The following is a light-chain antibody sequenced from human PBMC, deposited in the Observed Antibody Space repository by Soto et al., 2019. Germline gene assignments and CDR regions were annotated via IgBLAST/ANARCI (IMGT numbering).Light chain of an antibody. Sequence: SYELTQPPSVSVAPGQTAKITCGGDNIGSKSVHWYQQMPGQAPVLVVYDDRDRPSGIPERFSGSNSAGHTATLTISRVEAGDEADYYCCSHSGRYRFVVFGGGTKLTVL. CDR2: DDR. CDR3: CSHSGRYRFVV. V-gene: IGLV3-21*02. CDR1: NIGSKS. J-gene: IGLJ2*01.